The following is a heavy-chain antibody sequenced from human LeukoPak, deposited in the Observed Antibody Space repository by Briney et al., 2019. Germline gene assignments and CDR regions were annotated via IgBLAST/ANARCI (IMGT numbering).Heavy chain of an antibody. J-gene: IGHJ4*02. CDR3: TRIRGAKYFDY. D-gene: IGHD3-10*01. V-gene: IGHV3-15*01. CDR2: IKSKTDGGTT. Sequence: GGSLRLSCAASGFTFSNAWMSWVRQAPGKGLEWVGRIKSKTDGGTTDYAAPVKGRFTISRDDSKNTLYLQMNSLKTEDTAVYYCTRIRGAKYFDYWGQGTLVTVSS. CDR1: GFTFSNAW.